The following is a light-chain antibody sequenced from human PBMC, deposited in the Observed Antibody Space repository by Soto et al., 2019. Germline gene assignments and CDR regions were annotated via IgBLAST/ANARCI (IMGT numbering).Light chain of an antibody. Sequence: EILMTQSPATLSVSPGERVTLSCRVSQSVGKNLVWYQQKPGQAPRLLIYGTSTRATGIPARFSGSGSETEFALTISSLQSEDLGVYYCQQRAQGWTFGQGTKVEIK. V-gene: IGKV3-15*01. CDR2: GTS. CDR1: QSVGKN. J-gene: IGKJ1*01. CDR3: QQRAQGWT.